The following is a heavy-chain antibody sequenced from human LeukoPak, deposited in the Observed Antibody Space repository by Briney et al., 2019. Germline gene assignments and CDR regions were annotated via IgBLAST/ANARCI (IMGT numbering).Heavy chain of an antibody. CDR2: INPDGSNT. D-gene: IGHD3-10*01. Sequence: GGSLRLSCAASGFTFNNYWMHWVRQAPGKGLVWVSYINPDGSNTNYADSVKGRFTISRDNAKNALYLQMNSLRAEDTAVYYCAKDLHYGSADYWGQGTLVTVSS. V-gene: IGHV3-74*01. J-gene: IGHJ4*02. CDR1: GFTFNNYW. CDR3: AKDLHYGSADY.